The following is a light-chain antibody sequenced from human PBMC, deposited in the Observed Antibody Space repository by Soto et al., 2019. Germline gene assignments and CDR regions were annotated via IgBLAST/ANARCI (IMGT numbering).Light chain of an antibody. CDR2: AAS. J-gene: IGKJ3*01. V-gene: IGKV1-9*01. CDR3: QQRNSYPR. Sequence: IQLTESPSSLSASVGDRVTITCRATQGSSTYLDWYQQKPGKAPKLLIYAASTLQSGVPSRFSGSGSRTVFSPTIRSRQPEDFATSDYQQRNSYPRFGPGTKVYI. CDR1: QGSSTY.